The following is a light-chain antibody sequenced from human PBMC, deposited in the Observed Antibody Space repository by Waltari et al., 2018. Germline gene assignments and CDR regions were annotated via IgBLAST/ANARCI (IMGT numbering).Light chain of an antibody. CDR1: QLGDKY. Sequence: SYELTQPPSVSVSPGQTASITCSGDQLGDKYACWYQQKPGQSPVLVIYRDTKRPSGTPDLFSGSNSVNTATLTISGTQAMDEADYYCQVWDGTTGVFGTGTKVTVL. CDR2: RDT. CDR3: QVWDGTTGV. J-gene: IGLJ1*01. V-gene: IGLV3-1*01.